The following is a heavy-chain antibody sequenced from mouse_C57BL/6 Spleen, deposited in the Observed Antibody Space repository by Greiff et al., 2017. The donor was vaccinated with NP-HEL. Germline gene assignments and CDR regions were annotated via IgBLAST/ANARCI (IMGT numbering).Heavy chain of an antibody. D-gene: IGHD1-1*01. Sequence: QVQLQQPGAELVMPGASVKLSCKASGYTFTSYWMHWVKQRPGQGLEWIGEIDPSDSYTNYNQKFKGKSTLTVDKSSSTAYMQLSSLTSEDSEVYYCARDHGSSYWFAYWGQGTLVTVSA. V-gene: IGHV1-69*01. CDR3: ARDHGSSYWFAY. J-gene: IGHJ3*01. CDR2: IDPSDSYT. CDR1: GYTFTSYW.